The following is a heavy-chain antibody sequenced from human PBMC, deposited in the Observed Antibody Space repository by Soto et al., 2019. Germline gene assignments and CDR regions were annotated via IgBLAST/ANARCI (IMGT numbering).Heavy chain of an antibody. CDR2: IYYSGST. CDR3: ASAYCSSTSCVPNYYYYMDV. D-gene: IGHD2-2*01. CDR1: GGSISSYY. Sequence: SETLSLTCTVSGGSISSYYWSWIRQPPGKGLEWIGYIYYSGSTYYNPSLKSRVTISVDTSKNQFSLKLSSVTAADTAVYYCASAYCSSTSCVPNYYYYMDVWGKGTTVTVSS. V-gene: IGHV4-59*04. J-gene: IGHJ6*03.